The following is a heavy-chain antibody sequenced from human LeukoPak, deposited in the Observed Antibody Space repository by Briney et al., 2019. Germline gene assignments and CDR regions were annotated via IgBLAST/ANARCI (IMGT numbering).Heavy chain of an antibody. V-gene: IGHV3-33*01. D-gene: IGHD3-22*01. CDR3: ARDSIQSSGLDY. Sequence: PGGSLRLSCAASGFTFSSYGMHWVRQAPGKGLEWVAVIWYDGGNKYYADSVKGRFTISRDNSKNTLYLQMNSLRAEDTAVYYCARDSIQSSGLDYWGQGTLVTVSS. CDR1: GFTFSSYG. J-gene: IGHJ4*02. CDR2: IWYDGGNK.